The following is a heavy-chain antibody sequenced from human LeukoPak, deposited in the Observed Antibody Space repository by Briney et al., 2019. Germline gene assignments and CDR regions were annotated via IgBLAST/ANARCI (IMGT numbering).Heavy chain of an antibody. J-gene: IGHJ4*02. CDR3: ASWLRLGSKSVTADY. CDR2: ISGSGGST. D-gene: IGHD5-12*01. CDR1: GFTFSSYA. Sequence: GGSLRLSCVASGFTFSSYAMSWVRQAPGKGLEWVSAISGSGGSTYYADSVKGRFTISRDNSKNTLYLQMNSLRAEDTAVYYCASWLRLGSKSVTADYWGQGTLVTVSS. V-gene: IGHV3-23*01.